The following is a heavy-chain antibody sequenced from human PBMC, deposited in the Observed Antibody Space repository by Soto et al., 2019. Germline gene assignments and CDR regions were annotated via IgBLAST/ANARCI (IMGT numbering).Heavy chain of an antibody. Sequence: SETLSLSCTVSGGSISSYYWSWIRQPPGKGLEWIGYIYYSGSTNYNPSLKSRVTISVDTSKNQFSLKLSSVTAADTAVYYCARRYGSAIDYWGQGTLVTVSS. CDR3: ARRYGSAIDY. CDR1: GGSISSYY. V-gene: IGHV4-59*08. D-gene: IGHD1-26*01. CDR2: IYYSGST. J-gene: IGHJ4*02.